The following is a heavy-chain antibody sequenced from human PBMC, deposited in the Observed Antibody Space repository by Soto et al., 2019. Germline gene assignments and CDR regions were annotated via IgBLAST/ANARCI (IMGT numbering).Heavy chain of an antibody. J-gene: IGHJ6*02. Sequence: QVQLVESGGGVVQPGRSLRLSCAASGFTFSSYAMHWVRQAPGKGLEWVAVISYDGSNKYYADSVKGRFTISRDNSKNTPYLQMNSLRAEDTAVYYCARDLILEWYTFGDVAYYYYGMDVWGQGTTVTVSS. D-gene: IGHD3-3*01. CDR2: ISYDGSNK. CDR3: ARDLILEWYTFGDVAYYYYGMDV. CDR1: GFTFSSYA. V-gene: IGHV3-30-3*01.